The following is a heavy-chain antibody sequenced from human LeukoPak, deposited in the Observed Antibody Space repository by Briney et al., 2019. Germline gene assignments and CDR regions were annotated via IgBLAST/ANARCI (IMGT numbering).Heavy chain of an antibody. CDR1: GFTFSSYG. CDR2: ISYDGNNR. V-gene: IGHV3-30*18. Sequence: GGSLRLSCAASGFTFSSYGMHWVRQAPGKGLEWVAVISYDGNNRYSADSVKGRFTISRDNSKNTLYLQMNSLRAEDTAVYYCAKDQDIAAADYYFDYGGQGTLVTVSS. D-gene: IGHD6-13*01. CDR3: AKDQDIAAADYYFDY. J-gene: IGHJ4*02.